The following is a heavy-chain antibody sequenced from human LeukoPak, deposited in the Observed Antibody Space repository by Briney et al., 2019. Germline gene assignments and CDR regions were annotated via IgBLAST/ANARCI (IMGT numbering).Heavy chain of an antibody. CDR2: ISSTGGTT. J-gene: IGHJ4*02. CDR3: AKFPDYYDSSGHPY. Sequence: GGSLRLSCAASGITFSSYGMSWVRQAPGKGLEWVSSISSTGGTTYYADSVKGRFTISRDNSKNTLYLQMNSLRAEDTAVYYCAKFPDYYDSSGHPYWGQGTLVTVSS. CDR1: GITFSSYG. D-gene: IGHD3-22*01. V-gene: IGHV3-23*01.